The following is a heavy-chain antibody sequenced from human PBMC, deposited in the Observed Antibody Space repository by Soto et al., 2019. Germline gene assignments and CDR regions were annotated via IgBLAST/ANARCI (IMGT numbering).Heavy chain of an antibody. J-gene: IGHJ4*02. CDR1: GGSISSSSYY. CDR3: AEGAPYYDILTGYYRVHFDY. CDR2: IYYSGST. Sequence: SETLSLTCTVSGGSISSSSYYWGWIRQPPGKGLEWIGSIYYSGSTYYNPSLKSRVTISVDTSKNQFSLELSSVTAADTAVYYCAEGAPYYDILTGYYRVHFDYWGQGTLVTVSS. D-gene: IGHD3-9*01. V-gene: IGHV4-39*01.